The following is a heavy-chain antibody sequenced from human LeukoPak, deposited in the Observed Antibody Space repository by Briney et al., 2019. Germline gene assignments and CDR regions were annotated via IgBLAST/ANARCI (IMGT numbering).Heavy chain of an antibody. CDR2: IKQDGSEK. Sequence: GGSLRLSCAASGFTFSSYWMSWVRQAPGKGLEWVSNIKQDGSEKYYVDSVKGRFTISRDNAKNSLYLQMNSLRAEDTAVYYCARGPLAVLLWFRELYDAFDIWGQGTMVVVSS. D-gene: IGHD3-10*01. V-gene: IGHV3-7*01. J-gene: IGHJ3*02. CDR1: GFTFSSYW. CDR3: ARGPLAVLLWFRELYDAFDI.